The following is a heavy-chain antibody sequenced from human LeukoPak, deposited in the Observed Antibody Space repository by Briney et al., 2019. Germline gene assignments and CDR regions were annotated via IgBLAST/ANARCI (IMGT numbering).Heavy chain of an antibody. V-gene: IGHV3-23*01. D-gene: IGHD6-19*01. J-gene: IGHJ4*02. Sequence: GGSLRLSCAASGFNFNKYDMTWARQAPGKGLEWVSTITGRSDKTYYTDSVKGRFVTFRDNSKDTLYLQMNSLRAEDTALYYCAKGGWLDDLGQGALVTVFS. CDR3: AKGGWLDD. CDR1: GFNFNKYD. CDR2: ITGRSDKT.